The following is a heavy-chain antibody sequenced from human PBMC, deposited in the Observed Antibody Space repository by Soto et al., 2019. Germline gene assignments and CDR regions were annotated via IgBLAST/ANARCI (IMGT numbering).Heavy chain of an antibody. D-gene: IGHD3-10*01. Sequence: SETLSLTCTVSGGSISSSSYYWGWIRQPPGKGLEWIGSIYYSGSTYYNPSLKSRVTISVDTSKNQFSLKLSSVTAADTAVYYCARDGYYGSGSYYKGGVYYFDYWGQGTLVTVPQ. CDR2: IYYSGST. V-gene: IGHV4-39*02. J-gene: IGHJ4*02. CDR1: GGSISSSSYY. CDR3: ARDGYYGSGSYYKGGVYYFDY.